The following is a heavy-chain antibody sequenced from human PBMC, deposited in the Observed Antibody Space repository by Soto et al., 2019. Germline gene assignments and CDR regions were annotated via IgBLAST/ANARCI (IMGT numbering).Heavy chain of an antibody. CDR1: GFTFSSYS. CDR2: ISSSSSTI. V-gene: IGHV3-48*01. D-gene: IGHD6-6*01. Sequence: EVQLVESGGGLVQPGGSLRLSCAASGFTFSSYSMNWVRQAPGKGLEWVSYISSSSSTIYYADSVKGRFTISRDNAKNSLYLQMNSLRGEDTAVYYCARVGGIAARHWYFDLWGRGTLVTVSS. J-gene: IGHJ2*01. CDR3: ARVGGIAARHWYFDL.